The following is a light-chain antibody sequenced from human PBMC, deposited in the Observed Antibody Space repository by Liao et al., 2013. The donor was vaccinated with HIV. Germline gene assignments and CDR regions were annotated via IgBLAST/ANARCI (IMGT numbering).Light chain of an antibody. J-gene: IGLJ1*01. CDR1: NIGDKS. V-gene: IGLV3-21*04. CDR2: YNS. CDR3: QVWHDTTDHFV. Sequence: SNVLTQPPSVSVAPGKTARITCGGTNIGDKSVHWYQQKPGQAPVVIIYYNSDRPSGIPERFSGSNSGDTATLTISRVEAGDEADYYCQVWHDTTDHFVFGTATKVTVL.